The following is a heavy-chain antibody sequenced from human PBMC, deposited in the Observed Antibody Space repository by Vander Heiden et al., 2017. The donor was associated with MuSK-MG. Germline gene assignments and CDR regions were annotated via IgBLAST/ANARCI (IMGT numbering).Heavy chain of an antibody. V-gene: IGHV3-23*01. CDR3: AKSSDSSGYFYYYYMDV. D-gene: IGHD3-22*01. CDR2: ISGRGGST. Sequence: EVQLLESGGGLVPPGGSLSLSCAASGFTFSIYAVSWVRQAPGKGLEWVSAISGRGGSTYYADSVKGRFTISRDNSKNTLYLQMNSLRVEDTAVHYCAKSSDSSGYFYYYYMDVWGKGTTVTVSS. CDR1: GFTFSIYA. J-gene: IGHJ6*03.